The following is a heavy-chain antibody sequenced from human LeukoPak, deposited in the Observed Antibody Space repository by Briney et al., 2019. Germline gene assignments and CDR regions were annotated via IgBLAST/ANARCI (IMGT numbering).Heavy chain of an antibody. Sequence: GGSLRLSCAASGFXFSSYNMKWVRQAPGKGLEWVASISSTSSYIFYADSVRGRFTISRDNAKNSLYLQMNSLRAEDTAIYYCARKLEGLSGPYFDYWGQGTLVTVSS. CDR1: GFXFSSYN. CDR3: ARKLEGLSGPYFDY. D-gene: IGHD6-25*01. CDR2: ISSTSSYI. V-gene: IGHV3-21*01. J-gene: IGHJ4*02.